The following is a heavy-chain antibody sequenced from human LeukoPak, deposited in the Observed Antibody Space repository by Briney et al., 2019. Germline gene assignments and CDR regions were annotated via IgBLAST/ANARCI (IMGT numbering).Heavy chain of an antibody. CDR1: GGSISSSY. Sequence: SETLSLTCSISGGSISSSYWNWIRQPAGKGLEWIGRISTSGTTNYSPSLKGRLTMSIDTSKKQFSLNLRSVTAADMAMDYCARDMGGGWFDPWGQGALVTVSS. CDR3: ARDMGGGWFDP. V-gene: IGHV4-4*07. D-gene: IGHD1-26*01. CDR2: ISTSGTT. J-gene: IGHJ5*02.